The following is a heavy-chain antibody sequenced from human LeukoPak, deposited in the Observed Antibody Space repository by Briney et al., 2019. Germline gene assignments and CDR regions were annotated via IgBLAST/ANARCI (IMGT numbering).Heavy chain of an antibody. J-gene: IGHJ4*02. CDR2: ISWNSGSI. D-gene: IGHD5-24*01. Sequence: GGSLRLSCAAYGFTFDDYAMHWVRQAPGKGLEWVSGISWNSGSIGYADSVKGRFTISRDNAKNSLYLQMNSLRAEDTALYYCARSRDGYTNWGQGTLVTVSS. CDR1: GFTFDDYA. V-gene: IGHV3-9*01. CDR3: ARSRDGYTN.